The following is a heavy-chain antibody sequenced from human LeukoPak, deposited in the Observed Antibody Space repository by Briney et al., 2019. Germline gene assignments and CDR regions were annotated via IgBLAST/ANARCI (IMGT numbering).Heavy chain of an antibody. Sequence: GRSLRLSCAASGFTFSSYGMHWVRQAPGKGLDWVAVISYDGSNKYYADSVKGRFTISRDSSKNTLYLQMSSVRVEDTAVYYCARRLAGSDYFDYWGQGTLVTVSS. CDR3: ARRLAGSDYFDY. CDR1: GFTFSSYG. D-gene: IGHD3-10*01. CDR2: ISYDGSNK. V-gene: IGHV3-30*03. J-gene: IGHJ4*02.